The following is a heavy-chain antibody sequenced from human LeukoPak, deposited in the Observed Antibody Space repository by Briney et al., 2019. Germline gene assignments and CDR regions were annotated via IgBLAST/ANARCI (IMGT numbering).Heavy chain of an antibody. CDR1: GGSFSGYY. CDR3: ARGSSSLEYFQH. Sequence: PSETLSLTCAVYGGSFSGYYWSWIRQPPGKGLEWIGEINHSGSTNYNPSLKSRVTISVDTSKNQFSLKLSSVTAADTAVYYCARGSSSLEYFQHWGQGTLVTVSS. CDR2: INHSGST. V-gene: IGHV4-34*01. D-gene: IGHD6-13*01. J-gene: IGHJ1*01.